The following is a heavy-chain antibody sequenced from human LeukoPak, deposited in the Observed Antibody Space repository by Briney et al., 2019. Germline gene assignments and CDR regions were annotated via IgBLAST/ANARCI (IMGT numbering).Heavy chain of an antibody. D-gene: IGHD2-2*01. CDR3: ARGYCSSTGCYWGTFDY. Sequence: PSETLSLTCAVSGYSISSGCYWGWIRQPPGKGLEWIGSIYHSGSTYYNPSLKSRVTISVDTSKNQFSLKLSSVTAADTAVYYCARGYCSSTGCYWGTFDYWGQGTLVTVSS. J-gene: IGHJ4*02. V-gene: IGHV4-38-2*01. CDR1: GYSISSGCY. CDR2: IYHSGST.